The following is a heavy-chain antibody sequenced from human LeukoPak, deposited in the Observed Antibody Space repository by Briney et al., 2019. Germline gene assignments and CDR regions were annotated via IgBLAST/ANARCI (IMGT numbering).Heavy chain of an antibody. Sequence: GGSLRLSCAASGFTFSTYAMSWVRQAPGKGLEWVSSIRGDSETIYCADSVKGRFTISRDNSKNTCYLQMNSLRAEDTAVYYCARDWFRDSDGIDYWGQGTLVTVSS. V-gene: IGHV3-23*01. CDR3: ARDWFRDSDGIDY. CDR2: IRGDSETI. D-gene: IGHD3-10*01. J-gene: IGHJ4*02. CDR1: GFTFSTYA.